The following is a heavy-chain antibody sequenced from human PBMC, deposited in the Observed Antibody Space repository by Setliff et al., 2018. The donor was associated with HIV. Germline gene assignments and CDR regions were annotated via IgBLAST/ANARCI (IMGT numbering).Heavy chain of an antibody. J-gene: IGHJ3*02. V-gene: IGHV3-49*04. CDR1: GFTFGDYA. Sequence: GGSLRLSCTASGFTFGDYAMSWVRQAPGKGLEWVGFIRSKAYGGTTEYAASVKDRFTVSRDDSKSIAYLQINSLKTEDTAVYYCTRGKGYAFDIWGQGTMVTVSS. CDR3: TRGKGYAFDI. CDR2: IRSKAYGGTT. D-gene: IGHD5-18*01.